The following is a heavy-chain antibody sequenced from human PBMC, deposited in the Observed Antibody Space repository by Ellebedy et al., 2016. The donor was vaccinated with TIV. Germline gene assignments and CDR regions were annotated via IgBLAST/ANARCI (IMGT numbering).Heavy chain of an antibody. CDR3: AGPLVRGVIVDGN. Sequence: PSETLSLTCAVSGDSISSGNWWRWVRQAPGKGLEWVANIKQDGSGKYYVDSVRGRFTISRDNAKNSLYLQMNSLRAEDTAVYNCAGPLVRGVIVDGNWGQGTLVTVSS. CDR2: IKQDGSGK. CDR1: GDSISSGNW. D-gene: IGHD3-10*01. V-gene: IGHV3-7*01. J-gene: IGHJ4*02.